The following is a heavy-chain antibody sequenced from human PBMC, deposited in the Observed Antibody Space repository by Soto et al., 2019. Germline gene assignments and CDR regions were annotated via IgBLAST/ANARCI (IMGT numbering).Heavy chain of an antibody. CDR2: INAGNGNT. CDR3: AKSATVPAAIAY. Sequence: EASVKVSCKASGYTFTSYGISGVRQAPGQGLQWMGWINAGNGNTKYSQKFQGRVTITRDTSASTAYMELSSLRSEDTAVYYCAKSATVPAAIAYWGQGTLVTSPQ. D-gene: IGHD2-2*02. J-gene: IGHJ4*02. CDR1: GYTFTSYG. V-gene: IGHV1-3*01.